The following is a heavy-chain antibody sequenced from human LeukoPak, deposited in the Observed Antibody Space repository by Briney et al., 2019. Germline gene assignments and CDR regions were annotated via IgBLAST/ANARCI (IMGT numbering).Heavy chain of an antibody. Sequence: RSGGSLRLSCAVSGFTFDDYGMSWVRQAPGKGLEWVSGINWNGGSTGYADSVKGRFTISRDNAKNSLYLQMNSLGAEDTALYYCAASNYYDSSGYLVHAFDIWGQGTMVTVSS. V-gene: IGHV3-20*04. J-gene: IGHJ3*02. D-gene: IGHD3-22*01. CDR1: GFTFDDYG. CDR2: INWNGGST. CDR3: AASNYYDSSGYLVHAFDI.